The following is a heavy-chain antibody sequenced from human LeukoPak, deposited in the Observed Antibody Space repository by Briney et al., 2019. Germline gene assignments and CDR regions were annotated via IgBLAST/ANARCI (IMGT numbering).Heavy chain of an antibody. CDR2: ISSSGSTI. J-gene: IGHJ6*04. CDR3: AELGITMIGGV. D-gene: IGHD3-10*02. V-gene: IGHV3-48*03. CDR1: GFTFSSYE. Sequence: GGSLRLSCAASGFTFSSYEMNWVRQAPGKGLEWVSYISSSGSTIYYADSVKGRFTTSRDNPKNSLYLQMNSLRAEDTAVYYCAELGITMIGGVWGKGTTVTISS.